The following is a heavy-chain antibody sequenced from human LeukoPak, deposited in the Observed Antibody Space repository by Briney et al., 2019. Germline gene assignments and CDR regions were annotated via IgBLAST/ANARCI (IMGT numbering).Heavy chain of an antibody. Sequence: ASVKVSCKASGYTFTGYYMHWVRQAPGQRLEWMGWINPNSDGTNYAQKFQGRVTMTRDTSISTAYMELSRLRSDDTAVYYCARDSLSGSSETLYYYYYYMDVWGKGTTVTVSS. CDR3: ARDSLSGSSETLYYYYYYMDV. J-gene: IGHJ6*03. V-gene: IGHV1-2*02. CDR1: GYTFTGYY. D-gene: IGHD6-13*01. CDR2: INPNSDGT.